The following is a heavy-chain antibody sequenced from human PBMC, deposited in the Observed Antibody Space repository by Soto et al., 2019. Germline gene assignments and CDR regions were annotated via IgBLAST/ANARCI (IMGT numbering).Heavy chain of an antibody. Sequence: SETLSLTCIVSGDSINSTSYYWCWIRQPPGQGLEWIASIYFSGSTYNNPSLKSRLTVSVDTSKSQFSLKLSSVTAADTALYYCARQRIVAAGTFVDYWGQGSLVTVYS. D-gene: IGHD6-13*01. CDR1: GDSINSTSYY. J-gene: IGHJ4*02. CDR3: ARQRIVAAGTFVDY. V-gene: IGHV4-39*01. CDR2: IYFSGST.